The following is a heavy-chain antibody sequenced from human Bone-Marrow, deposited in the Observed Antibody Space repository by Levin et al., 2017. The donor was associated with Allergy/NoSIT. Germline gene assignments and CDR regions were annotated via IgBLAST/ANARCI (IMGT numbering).Heavy chain of an antibody. CDR1: GYSLTELS. J-gene: IGHJ5*02. D-gene: IGHD2-15*01. CDR2: FDAEDDET. Sequence: GGSLRLSCKVSGYSLTELSIHWVRQAPGKGLEWMGGFDAEDDETIYAQKFQGRVTMSEDTSTDTAYMELSSLRSEDTAVYYCATDGSNWFDPWGQGTLVTVSS. V-gene: IGHV1-24*01. CDR3: ATDGSNWFDP.